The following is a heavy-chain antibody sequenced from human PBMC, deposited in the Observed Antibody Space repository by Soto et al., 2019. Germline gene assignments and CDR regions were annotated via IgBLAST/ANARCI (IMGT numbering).Heavy chain of an antibody. CDR2: IDPSDSYT. CDR1: GYSFTSFW. D-gene: IGHD5-12*01. CDR3: ARRLSGAKVGYNTYYFHGLDV. J-gene: IGHJ6*02. V-gene: IGHV5-10-1*01. Sequence: PGESLKISCKGSGYSFTSFWISWVRQMPGKGLEWLGRIDPSDSYTNYSPSFEGHVTISVDKSTNTAFLKWSSLRASDTAIYYCARRLSGAKVGYNTYYFHGLDVWGQGTAVTVSS.